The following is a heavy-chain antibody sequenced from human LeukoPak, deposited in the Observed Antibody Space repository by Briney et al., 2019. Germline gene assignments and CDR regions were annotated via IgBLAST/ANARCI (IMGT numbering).Heavy chain of an antibody. Sequence: GGSLRLSCAASGFTFSSYAMSWVRQAPGKGLEWVSAISGSGGSTYYADSVKGRFTISRDNSKNTLYLQMNSLRAEDTAVYYCAKDTAAASIPAKAFDIWGQGTMVTVSS. V-gene: IGHV3-23*01. CDR2: ISGSGGST. J-gene: IGHJ3*02. CDR1: GFTFSSYA. D-gene: IGHD6-13*01. CDR3: AKDTAAASIPAKAFDI.